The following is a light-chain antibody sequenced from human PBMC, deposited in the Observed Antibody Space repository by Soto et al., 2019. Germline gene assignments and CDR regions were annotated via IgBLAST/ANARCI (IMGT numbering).Light chain of an antibody. CDR2: GAS. J-gene: IGKJ5*01. Sequence: DIQMTQSPSSLSASIGDRVTITCRASQRIASYLNWYQQKPGKAPKLLIYGASTLQSGVPSRFSGGGSETDFALTISSLQAADFATYYCQQSYTTPVTFGQGTRLEIK. V-gene: IGKV1-39*01. CDR1: QRIASY. CDR3: QQSYTTPVT.